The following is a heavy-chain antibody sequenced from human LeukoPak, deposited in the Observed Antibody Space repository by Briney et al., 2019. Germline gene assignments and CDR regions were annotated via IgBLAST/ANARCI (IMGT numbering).Heavy chain of an antibody. J-gene: IGHJ3*02. CDR1: GFTFSSYA. CDR2: ISGSGGST. V-gene: IGHV3-23*01. CDR3: ASRITMVRGVITSHMRNDAFDI. D-gene: IGHD3-10*01. Sequence: GGSLRLSCAPSGFTFSSYAMSWVRQAPGKGLEWVSAISGSGGSTYYADSVKGRFTISRDNSKNTLYLQMNSLRAEDTAVYYCASRITMVRGVITSHMRNDAFDIWGQGTMVTVSS.